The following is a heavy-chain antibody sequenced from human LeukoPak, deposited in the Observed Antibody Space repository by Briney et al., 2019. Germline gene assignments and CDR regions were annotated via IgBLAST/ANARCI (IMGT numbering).Heavy chain of an antibody. CDR1: GGSFSSSSYY. J-gene: IGHJ4*02. CDR3: ARQGRGSLLWFGELFLASYYFDY. CDR2: IYYSGST. V-gene: IGHV4-39*01. D-gene: IGHD3-10*01. Sequence: SETLSLTCAVSGGSFSSSSYYWGWLRQPPGKGLEWIGSIYYSGSTYYNPYLKSRVTISVDTSKNQFSLKLSSVTAADTAVYYCARQGRGSLLWFGELFLASYYFDYWGQGTLVTVSS.